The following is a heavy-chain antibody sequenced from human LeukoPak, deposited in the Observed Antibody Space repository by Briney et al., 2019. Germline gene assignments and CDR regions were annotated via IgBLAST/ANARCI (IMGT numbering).Heavy chain of an antibody. CDR2: IYYSGST. CDR1: GGSISSHY. CDR3: ARSEIVKSARPGWFDP. V-gene: IGHV4-59*11. D-gene: IGHD6-6*01. Sequence: SETLSLTCTVSGGSISSHYRSWIRQPPGKGLEWIGYIYYSGSTNYNPSLKSRVTISVDTSKNQFSLKLSSVTAADTAVYYCARSEIVKSARPGWFDPWGQGTLVTVSS. J-gene: IGHJ5*02.